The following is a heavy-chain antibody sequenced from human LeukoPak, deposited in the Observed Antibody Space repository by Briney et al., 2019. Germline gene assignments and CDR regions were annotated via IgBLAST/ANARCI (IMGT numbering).Heavy chain of an antibody. CDR2: INPSGGST. Sequence: ASVKVSCKASGYTFTTYCMHWVRHAPGQGLEWMGIINPSGGSTFYAQKFQGRVAMTRDTSTSTVYMELSSLRSEDTAVYYCARDLSLTKANHFDYWGQGTLVTVSP. V-gene: IGHV1-46*01. CDR3: ARDLSLTKANHFDY. CDR1: GYTFTTYC. D-gene: IGHD1-1*01. J-gene: IGHJ4*02.